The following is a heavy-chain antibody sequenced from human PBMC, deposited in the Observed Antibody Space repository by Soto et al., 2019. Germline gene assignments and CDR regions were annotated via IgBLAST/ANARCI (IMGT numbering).Heavy chain of an antibody. Sequence: GGSLRLSCAASGFTFSSYAMSWVRQAPGKGLEWVSAISGSGGSTYYADSVKGRFTISRDNSKNTLYLQMNSLRAEDTAVYYCAARMYDFWSGYYFDYWGQGTLVTVSS. D-gene: IGHD3-3*01. J-gene: IGHJ4*02. CDR2: ISGSGGST. CDR3: AARMYDFWSGYYFDY. V-gene: IGHV3-23*01. CDR1: GFTFSSYA.